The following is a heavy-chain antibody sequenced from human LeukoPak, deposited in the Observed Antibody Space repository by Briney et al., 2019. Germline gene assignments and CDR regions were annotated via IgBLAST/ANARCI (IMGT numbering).Heavy chain of an antibody. CDR2: IGKGGDT. V-gene: IGHV3-13*01. Sequence: GGPLRLSCAASGFTFTIYDFHWVRQLTGKDLEWVAGIGKGGDTYYTGSVKGRFTISRENAKRSLYLKINSLTAGDTAVYFCTRGAAGFDIWGQGTMVIVAS. CDR1: GFTFTIYD. J-gene: IGHJ3*02. CDR3: TRGAAGFDI.